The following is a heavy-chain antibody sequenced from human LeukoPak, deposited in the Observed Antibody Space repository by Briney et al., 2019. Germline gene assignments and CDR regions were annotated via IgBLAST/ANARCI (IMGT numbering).Heavy chain of an antibody. CDR3: AKDSAGVYTDYVHETN. J-gene: IGHJ4*02. D-gene: IGHD5-12*01. V-gene: IGHV3-73*01. CDR1: GFTFSGSA. CDR2: IRTQANNDAP. Sequence: GGSLRLSCAASGFTFSGSAMHWVRQASGKGLEWLGRIRTQANNDAPVYAASVKGRFTISRDDSKNTAYLQMYSLRAEDTAIYYCAKDSAGVYTDYVHETNWGQGTLVTVSS.